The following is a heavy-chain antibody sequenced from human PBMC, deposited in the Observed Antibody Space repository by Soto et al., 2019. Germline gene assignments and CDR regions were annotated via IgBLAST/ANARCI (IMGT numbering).Heavy chain of an antibody. D-gene: IGHD2-15*01. CDR3: ARTLVVAATPSVPYYYGMDV. Sequence: SETLSLTCTVSGGSISSSSYYWGWIRQPPGKGLEWIGSIYYSGSTYYNPSLKSRVTISVDTSKNQFSLKLSSVTAADTAVYYCARTLVVAATPSVPYYYGMDVWGQGTTVTVSS. V-gene: IGHV4-39*01. J-gene: IGHJ6*02. CDR1: GGSISSSSYY. CDR2: IYYSGST.